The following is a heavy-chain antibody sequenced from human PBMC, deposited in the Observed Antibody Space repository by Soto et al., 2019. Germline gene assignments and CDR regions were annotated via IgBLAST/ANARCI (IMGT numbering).Heavy chain of an antibody. D-gene: IGHD3-9*01. Sequence: GGPLTPSCSASGYTLESWAAHWVRQAPGKGLEYVSGIRSDGDSTHYADSVKGRFTISRDNSKNTLYLQMDSLRIDDTAEYFCVASGTFRLPIFVHWGQGA. CDR2: IRSDGDST. CDR1: GYTLESWA. J-gene: IGHJ4*02. CDR3: VASGTFRLPIFVH. V-gene: IGHV3-64D*06.